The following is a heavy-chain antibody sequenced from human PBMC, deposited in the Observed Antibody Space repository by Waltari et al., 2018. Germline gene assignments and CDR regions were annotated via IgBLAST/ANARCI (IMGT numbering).Heavy chain of an antibody. D-gene: IGHD1-1*01. J-gene: IGHJ5*02. CDR1: GYSFTSYW. V-gene: IGHV5-51*03. CDR3: ARCPYNWNDYAWFDP. Sequence: EVQLVQSGAEVKKPGESLKISCKGSGYSFTSYWIGWVRQLPGKGLEWMGIIYPGDSDTRYSPSFQGQVTISADKSISTAYLQWSSLKASDTAMYYCARCPYNWNDYAWFDPWGQGTLVTVSS. CDR2: IYPGDSDT.